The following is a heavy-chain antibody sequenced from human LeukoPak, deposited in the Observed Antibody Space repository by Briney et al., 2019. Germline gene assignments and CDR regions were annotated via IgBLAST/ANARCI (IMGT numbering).Heavy chain of an antibody. CDR2: INPNSGGT. Sequence: ASVKVSCKASGYTFTSYDINWVRQATGQGLEWMGWINPNSGGTNYAQKFQGWVTMTRDTSISTAYMELSRLRSDDTAVYYCARTPTRSIRILRWPSVEYYFDYWGQGTLVTVSS. CDR1: GYTFTSYD. J-gene: IGHJ4*02. CDR3: ARTPTRSIRILRWPSVEYYFDY. V-gene: IGHV1-2*04. D-gene: IGHD4-23*01.